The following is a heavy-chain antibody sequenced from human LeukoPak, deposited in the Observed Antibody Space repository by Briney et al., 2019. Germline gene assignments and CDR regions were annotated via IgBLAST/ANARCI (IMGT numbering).Heavy chain of an antibody. V-gene: IGHV6-1*01. Sequence: SQTLSLTCAISGDSVSSNSAAWNWIRQSPSRGLEWLGRTYYRSKWYNDYAVSVKSRITINPDTSKNQISLQVKSVTPEDTAVYYCARVPSGGSGSYGTFGYWGQGTLVTVSS. D-gene: IGHD6-19*01. J-gene: IGHJ4*02. CDR1: GDSVSSNSAA. CDR3: ARVPSGGSGSYGTFGY. CDR2: TYYRSKWYN.